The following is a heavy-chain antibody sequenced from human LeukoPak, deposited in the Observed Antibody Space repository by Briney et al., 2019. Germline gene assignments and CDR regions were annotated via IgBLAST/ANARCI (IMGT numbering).Heavy chain of an antibody. J-gene: IGHJ4*02. CDR2: INTDGTVT. CDR3: TAKQWLAPPPDS. CDR1: AFTSTKYW. V-gene: IGHV3-74*01. D-gene: IGHD6-19*01. Sequence: GGSLRLSCAASAFTSTKYWTLCVRQAPGKGLESVSRINTDGTVTTYADSVKGRFTVSRDNADNTTFLQMNRVRSEDPAVYYCTAKQWLAPPPDSWGQGTPVTVSS.